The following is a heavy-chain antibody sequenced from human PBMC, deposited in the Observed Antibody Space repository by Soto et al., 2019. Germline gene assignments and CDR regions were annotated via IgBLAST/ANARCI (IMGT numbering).Heavy chain of an antibody. D-gene: IGHD6-6*01. V-gene: IGHV1-18*01. CDR1: GGTFSSYA. J-gene: IGHJ5*02. CDR3: ARLGYSSSSLRWFDP. CDR2: ISANIGKT. Sequence: ASVKVSCKASGGTFSSYAISWVRQAPGQGREWMGWISANIGKTNYAQKLQGRVTMTADTSTSTAYMELRSLRSDDTAVYYCARLGYSSSSLRWFDPWGQGTLVTVSS.